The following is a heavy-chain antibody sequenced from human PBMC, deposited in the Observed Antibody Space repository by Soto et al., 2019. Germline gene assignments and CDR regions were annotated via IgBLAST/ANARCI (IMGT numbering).Heavy chain of an antibody. CDR2: SYSSGST. J-gene: IGHJ6*02. Sequence: SETLSLTCTVSGGAISFYNWHWIRQSPGKGLEWIGYSYSSGSTNYNPSLKSRVTISVDTPKNQFSLQLTYVTAADTAVYYCARGGSKVGRSYYDYGMDVWGQGTTVTVSS. CDR3: ARGGSKVGRSYYDYGMDV. V-gene: IGHV4-59*01. D-gene: IGHD1-26*01. CDR1: GGAISFYN.